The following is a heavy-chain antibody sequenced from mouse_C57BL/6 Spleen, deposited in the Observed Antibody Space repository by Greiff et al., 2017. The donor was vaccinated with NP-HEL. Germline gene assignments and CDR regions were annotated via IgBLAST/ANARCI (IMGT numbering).Heavy chain of an antibody. CDR2: INPNYGTT. CDR3: ARTRSYDYDEGFDY. J-gene: IGHJ2*01. D-gene: IGHD2-4*01. V-gene: IGHV1-39*01. Sequence: LVESGPELVKPGASVKISCKASGYSFTDYNMNWVKQSNGKSLEWIGVINPNYGTTSYNQKFKGKATLTVDQSSSTAYMQLNSLTSEDSAVYYCARTRSYDYDEGFDYWGQGTTLTVSS. CDR1: GYSFTDYN.